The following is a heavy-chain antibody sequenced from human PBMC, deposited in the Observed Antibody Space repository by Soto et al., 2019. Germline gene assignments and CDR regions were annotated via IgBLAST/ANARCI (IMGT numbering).Heavy chain of an antibody. D-gene: IGHD2-2*01. V-gene: IGHV4-30-2*01. J-gene: IGHJ4*02. Sequence: SETLSLTCAVSGGSISSGGYSWSWIRQPPGKGLEWIGYIYHSGSTYYNPSLKSRVTISVDRSKNQFSLKLSSVTAADTAGYYCARGSRRGYYFDYWGQGTLVTVSS. CDR2: IYHSGST. CDR1: GGSISSGGYS. CDR3: ARGSRRGYYFDY.